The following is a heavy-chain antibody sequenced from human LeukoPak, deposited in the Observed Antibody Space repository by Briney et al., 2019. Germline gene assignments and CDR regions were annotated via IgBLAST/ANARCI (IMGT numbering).Heavy chain of an antibody. J-gene: IGHJ4*02. CDR3: ARARIAAAGRLPGLHY. Sequence: ASVKVSCKASGYTFTGYYMHWVRQAPGQGLEWMGWINPNSGGTNYAQKFQGRVTMTRDTSISTAYMELSRLRSDDTAVYYCARARIAAAGRLPGLHYWGQGTLVTVSS. CDR1: GYTFTGYY. V-gene: IGHV1-2*02. CDR2: INPNSGGT. D-gene: IGHD6-13*01.